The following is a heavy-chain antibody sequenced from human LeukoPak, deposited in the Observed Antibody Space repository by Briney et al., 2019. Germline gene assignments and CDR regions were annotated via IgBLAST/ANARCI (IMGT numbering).Heavy chain of an antibody. V-gene: IGHV3-48*04. Sequence: GGSLRLSCAASGFTFSTYSMNWVRQAPGKGLEWVSYISSTSTTIYYAASVKGRFTISRDYAKNSLYLQMNSLRAEDTAVYYCARPTGDCSGGYCYGGIDPWGQGTLVTVSS. D-gene: IGHD2-15*01. CDR1: GFTFSTYS. CDR3: ARPTGDCSGGYCYGGIDP. J-gene: IGHJ5*02. CDR2: ISSTSTTI.